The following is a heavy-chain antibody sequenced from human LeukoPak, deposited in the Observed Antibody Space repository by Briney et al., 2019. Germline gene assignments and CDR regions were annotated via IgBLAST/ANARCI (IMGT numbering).Heavy chain of an antibody. V-gene: IGHV4-38-2*01. J-gene: IGHJ5*02. Sequence: SETLSLTCAFSGYSISSGYYWGWIRQPPGKGLDGNGYIYYSGSTNYNPSLKSRVTISVETSKNQLPRTLSSVASVDAPVYYFARALWLELRGDNWFDPWSQGTLVTVSS. CDR1: GYSISSGYY. CDR3: ARALWLELRGDNWFDP. CDR2: IYYSGST. D-gene: IGHD1-7*01.